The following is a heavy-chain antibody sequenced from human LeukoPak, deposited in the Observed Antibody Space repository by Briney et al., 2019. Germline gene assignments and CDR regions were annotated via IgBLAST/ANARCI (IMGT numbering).Heavy chain of an antibody. CDR2: ISYDGSNK. V-gene: IGHV3-30-3*01. CDR3: ARAPPGGYHYYFDH. Sequence: GRSLRLSCAASGFTFSSYAMHWVRQAPGKGLEWVAVISYDGSNKYYADSVKGRFTISRDNSKNTLYLQMNSLRAEDTAVYYCARAPPGGYHYYFDHWGQGTLVTVSS. J-gene: IGHJ4*02. CDR1: GFTFSSYA. D-gene: IGHD2-8*02.